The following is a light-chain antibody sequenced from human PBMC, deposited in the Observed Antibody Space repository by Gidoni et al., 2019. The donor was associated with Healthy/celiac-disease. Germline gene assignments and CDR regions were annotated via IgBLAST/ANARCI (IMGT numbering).Light chain of an antibody. CDR3: QQDYSTWLT. V-gene: IGKV4-1*01. CDR2: WAS. J-gene: IGKJ4*01. Sequence: DIVMTQSPDSLAVSLGERATINCKSRQSVLYSSNNQNYLAWYQQKPGQPPKLLIYWASTRESGVPDRFSGSGSGTDFTLTISSLQAEDVAVYYCQQDYSTWLTFGGGTKVEIK. CDR1: QSVLYSSNNQNY.